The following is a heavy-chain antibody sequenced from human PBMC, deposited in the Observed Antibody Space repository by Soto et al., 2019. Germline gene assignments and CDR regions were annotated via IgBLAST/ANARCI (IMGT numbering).Heavy chain of an antibody. J-gene: IGHJ4*02. CDR2: ISYDGSNK. CDR3: ARDHQKLLTYYDILTGYYPAYYFDY. V-gene: IGHV3-30-3*01. D-gene: IGHD3-9*01. Sequence: GGSLRLSCAASGFTFSSYAMHWVRQAPGKGLEWVAVISYDGSNKYYADSVKGRFTISRDNSKNTLYLQMNSLRAEDTAVYYCARDHQKLLTYYDILTGYYPAYYFDYWGQGTLVTVSS. CDR1: GFTFSSYA.